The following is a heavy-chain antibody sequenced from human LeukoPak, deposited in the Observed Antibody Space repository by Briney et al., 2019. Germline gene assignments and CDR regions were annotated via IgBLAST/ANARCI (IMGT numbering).Heavy chain of an antibody. Sequence: GASVKVSCKASGGTFSSYAISWVRQAPGQGLEWMGGIIPIFGTANYAQKFQGRVTMTRNTSISTAYMELSSLRSEDTAVYYCARGRLDSSSWDPPLYYMDVWGKGTTVTVSS. CDR2: IIPIFGTA. CDR1: GGTFSSYA. D-gene: IGHD6-13*01. V-gene: IGHV1-69*05. CDR3: ARGRLDSSSWDPPLYYMDV. J-gene: IGHJ6*03.